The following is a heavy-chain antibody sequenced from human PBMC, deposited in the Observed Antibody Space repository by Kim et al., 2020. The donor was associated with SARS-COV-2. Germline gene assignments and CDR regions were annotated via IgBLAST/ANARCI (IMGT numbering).Heavy chain of an antibody. CDR2: IWYDGSNK. CDR3: AKDYCDCSSTSCYAVPTKCYFDY. CDR1: GFTFSSYG. D-gene: IGHD2-2*01. Sequence: GGSLRLSCAASGFTFSSYGMHWVRQAPGKGLEWVAVIWYDGSNKYYADSVKGRFTISRDNSKNTLYLQMNSRRAEDTAVYYCAKDYCDCSSTSCYAVPTKCYFDYWGQRTLVTVSS. J-gene: IGHJ4*02. V-gene: IGHV3-33*06.